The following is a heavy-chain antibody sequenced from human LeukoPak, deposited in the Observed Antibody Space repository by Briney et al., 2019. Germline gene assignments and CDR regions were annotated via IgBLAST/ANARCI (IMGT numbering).Heavy chain of an antibody. CDR1: GGSISSGSYY. V-gene: IGHV4-61*02. J-gene: IGHJ6*04. D-gene: IGHD3-3*01. Sequence: SETLSLTCTVSGGSISSGSYYWSWIRQPAGEGLEWIGRIYTSGSTNYNPSLKSRVTISVDTSKNQFSLKLSSVTAADTAVYYCATGRDYDFWSGPVVDVWGKGTTVTVSS. CDR3: ATGRDYDFWSGPVVDV. CDR2: IYTSGST.